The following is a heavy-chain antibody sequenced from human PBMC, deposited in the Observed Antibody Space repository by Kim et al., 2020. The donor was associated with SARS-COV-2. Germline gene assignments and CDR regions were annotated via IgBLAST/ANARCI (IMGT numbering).Heavy chain of an antibody. D-gene: IGHD6-19*01. Sequence: GGSLRLSCAASGFTFSSSWTTWVRQAPGKGLEWVANIKQDGHQKYYVGSSKGRFTIPRANAKNSLYLQLNSLRAEDTAVYYCPSDGDLYSSGKDASDIWG. CDR3: PSDGDLYSSGKDASDI. CDR2: IKQDGHQK. CDR1: GFTFSSSW. V-gene: IGHV3-7*01. J-gene: IGHJ3*02.